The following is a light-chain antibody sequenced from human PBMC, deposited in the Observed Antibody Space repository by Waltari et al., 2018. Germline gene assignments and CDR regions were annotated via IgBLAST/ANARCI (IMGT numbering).Light chain of an antibody. V-gene: IGLV2-14*01. J-gene: IGLJ1*01. CDR3: CSYTSSNTYV. Sequence: QSALTQPASVSGSPGQSITISCTGTSSDVGTYNFVSWYQHPPGKAPKLMISGVSNRPSGVSNRFSGSKSDNTASLTISGLQAEDEADYFCCSYTSSNTYVIGTGTRVTVL. CDR1: SSDVGTYNF. CDR2: GVS.